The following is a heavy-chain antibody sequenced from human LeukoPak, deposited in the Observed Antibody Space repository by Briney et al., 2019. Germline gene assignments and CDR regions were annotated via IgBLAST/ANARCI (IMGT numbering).Heavy chain of an antibody. CDR1: AFIFSGHW. J-gene: IGHJ3*02. CDR2: IKEDGSER. V-gene: IGHV3-7*03. D-gene: IGHD3-3*01. CDR3: AKDRKGGTYYDFWSGYYSYRGAETPGGAFDI. Sequence: GGSLRLSCEGSAFIFSGHWMNWVRQTPGKGLEWVASIKEDGSERQYVDSVKGRFTISRDNSKNTLYLQMNSLRAEDTAVYYCAKDRKGGTYYDFWSGYYSYRGAETPGGAFDIWGQGTMVTVSS.